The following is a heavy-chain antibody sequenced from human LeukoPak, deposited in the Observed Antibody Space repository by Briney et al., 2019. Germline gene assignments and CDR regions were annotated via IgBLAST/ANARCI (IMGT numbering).Heavy chain of an antibody. J-gene: IGHJ4*02. CDR2: ISAYNGNT. V-gene: IGHV1-18*01. D-gene: IGHD2-15*01. CDR3: ARDYLGVVAAYSPYY. CDR1: GYTFTSYG. Sequence: ASVKVSCKASGYTFTSYGISWVRQAPGQGLEWMGWISAYNGNTNYAQKLQGRVTMTTDTSTSTAYMELRGLRSDDTAVYYCARDYLGVVAAYSPYYWGQGTLVTVSS.